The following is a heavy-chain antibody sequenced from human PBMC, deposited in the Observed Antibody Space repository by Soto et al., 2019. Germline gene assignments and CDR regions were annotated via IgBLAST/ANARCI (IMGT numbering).Heavy chain of an antibody. V-gene: IGHV1-18*01. CDR1: GYTFTSYG. D-gene: IGHD1-26*01. Sequence: GASVKVSCKASGYTFTSYGISWVRQAPGQGLEWMGWISAYNGNTNYAQKLQDRVTMTSDTSITTAYMELSRLTSDDTAVYFCARDSYSGSYVHWGQGTLVTVSS. CDR2: ISAYNGNT. J-gene: IGHJ4*02. CDR3: ARDSYSGSYVH.